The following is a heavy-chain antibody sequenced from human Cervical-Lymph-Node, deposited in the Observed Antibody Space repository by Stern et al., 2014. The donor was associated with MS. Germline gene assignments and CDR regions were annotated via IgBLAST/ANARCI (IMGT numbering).Heavy chain of an antibody. Sequence: EVQLVESGGGLVQPGGSLRLSCAASGFTLSSDVMNWVRQAPGKGLEWVSAISVSGSSTYYADSVRGRFTISRDNSKNTLYLQMNSLRAEDTALYYCAKDDYGSERGQWFDPWGQGTLVTVSS. CDR2: ISVSGSST. D-gene: IGHD4-17*01. CDR1: GFTLSSDV. J-gene: IGHJ5*02. CDR3: AKDDYGSERGQWFDP. V-gene: IGHV3-23*04.